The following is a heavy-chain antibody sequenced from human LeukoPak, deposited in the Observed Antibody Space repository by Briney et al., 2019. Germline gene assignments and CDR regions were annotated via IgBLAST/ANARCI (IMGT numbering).Heavy chain of an antibody. D-gene: IGHD2-15*01. CDR2: INYSGSN. CDR1: DGSLRSGGYY. CDR3: AREYRHCSGGSCYAQFDY. V-gene: IGHV4-31*03. Sequence: SQTLSLTCTVSDGSLRSGGYYWSSIRQHPGKGLAWIGYINYSGSNYYNPSLKSRVTISVDTSKNQFSLKLSSVTAADTAVYYCAREYRHCSGGSCYAQFDYWGQGTLVTVSS. J-gene: IGHJ4*02.